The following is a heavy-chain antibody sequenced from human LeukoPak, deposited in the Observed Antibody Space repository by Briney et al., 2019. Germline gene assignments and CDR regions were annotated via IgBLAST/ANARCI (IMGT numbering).Heavy chain of an antibody. CDR1: GGSISNYY. V-gene: IGHV4-59*01. J-gene: IGHJ6*02. Sequence: SETLSLTCTVSGGSISNYYWSWIRQPPGKALEWIGYIYYTGTTKYNPSLRSRATISLDTSKNQFSLKSTSVTAADTALFFCARGYDIDVWGQGTTVTVSS. CDR3: ARGYDIDV. CDR2: IYYTGTT.